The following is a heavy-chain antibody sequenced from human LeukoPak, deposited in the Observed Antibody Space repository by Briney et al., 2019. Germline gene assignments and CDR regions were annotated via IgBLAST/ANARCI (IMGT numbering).Heavy chain of an antibody. V-gene: IGHV3-11*01. CDR1: GFTFSDHY. CDR3: AGFDYYDSSGLDY. D-gene: IGHD3-22*01. J-gene: IGHJ4*02. Sequence: GGSLRLSCAASGFTFSDHYMSWIRQAPGKGLEWVSYISSSGSTIYYADSVKGRFTISRDNAKNSLYLQMNSLRAEDTAVYYCAGFDYYDSSGLDYWGQGTLVTVSS. CDR2: ISSSGSTI.